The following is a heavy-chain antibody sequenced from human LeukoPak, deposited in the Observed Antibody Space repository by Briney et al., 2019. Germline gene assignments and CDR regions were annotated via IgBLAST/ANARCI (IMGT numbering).Heavy chain of an antibody. V-gene: IGHV1-18*01. D-gene: IGHD3-3*01. Sequence: ASVKVSCKASGYTFTGYGISWVRQAPGQGLEWMGWISAYNGNTNYAQKFQGRVTMTTDTSTSTAYMELRSLRSDDTAVYYCARDGSATYDFWSGSYPEWADYYYFYMDVWGKGTTVTVSS. J-gene: IGHJ6*03. CDR1: GYTFTGYG. CDR2: ISAYNGNT. CDR3: ARDGSATYDFWSGSYPEWADYYYFYMDV.